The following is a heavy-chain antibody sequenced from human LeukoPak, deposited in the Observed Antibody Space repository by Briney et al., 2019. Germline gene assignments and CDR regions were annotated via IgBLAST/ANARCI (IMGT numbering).Heavy chain of an antibody. Sequence: ASVKVSCKASGYTFTSYGISWVRQAPGQGLEWMGWISAYNGNTNYAQKLQGRVTMTTDTSTSTAYMELRSLRSDDTAVYYCARDHPHSLRYFDWLSRLGYYYYYMDVWGKGTTVTISS. D-gene: IGHD3-9*01. CDR1: GYTFTSYG. V-gene: IGHV1-18*01. CDR2: ISAYNGNT. J-gene: IGHJ6*03. CDR3: ARDHPHSLRYFDWLSRLGYYYYYMDV.